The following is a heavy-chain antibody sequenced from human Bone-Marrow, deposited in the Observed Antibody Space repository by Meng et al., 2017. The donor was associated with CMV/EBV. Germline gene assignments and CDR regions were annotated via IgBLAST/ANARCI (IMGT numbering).Heavy chain of an antibody. D-gene: IGHD3-22*01. CDR2: INQGGSER. V-gene: IGHV3-7*01. Sequence: GESLKISCAASGFTFSSYEMNWVRQAPGAGLDWVANINQGGSERYYLDAVKGRFTIFRDNAKKSVYLQMNSLRAEDTAVYYCARGESGYPNWFDPWGKGTLVTVSS. CDR3: ARGESGYPNWFDP. J-gene: IGHJ5*02. CDR1: GFTFSSYE.